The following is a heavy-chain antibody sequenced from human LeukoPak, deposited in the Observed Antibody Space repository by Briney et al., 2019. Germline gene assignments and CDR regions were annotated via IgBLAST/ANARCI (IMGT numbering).Heavy chain of an antibody. Sequence: GGSLRLSCAASGFTFSSYSMNWVRHAPGKGLEWVSSISSSSSYIYYADSVKGRFTISRDNAKNSLYLQMNSLRAEDTAVYYCARSSGARTTVTSSADYWGQGTLVTVSS. CDR3: ARSSGARTTVTSSADY. D-gene: IGHD4-17*01. J-gene: IGHJ4*02. CDR1: GFTFSSYS. V-gene: IGHV3-21*01. CDR2: ISSSSSYI.